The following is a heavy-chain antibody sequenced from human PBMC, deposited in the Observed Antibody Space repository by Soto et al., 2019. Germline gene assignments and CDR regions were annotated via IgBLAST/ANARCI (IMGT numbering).Heavy chain of an antibody. J-gene: IGHJ4*02. CDR3: ASLGSYSSSCPGY. D-gene: IGHD6-13*01. Sequence: HPGGSLRLSCAASGFTFSSYWMSWVRQAPGKGLEWVANIKQDGSEKYYVDSVKGRFTISRDNAKNSLYLQMNSLRAEDTAVYYCASLGSYSSSCPGYWGQGTLVTVSS. CDR1: GFTFSSYW. CDR2: IKQDGSEK. V-gene: IGHV3-7*03.